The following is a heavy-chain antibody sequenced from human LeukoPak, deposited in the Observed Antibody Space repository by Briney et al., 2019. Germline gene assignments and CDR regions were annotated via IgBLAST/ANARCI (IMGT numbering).Heavy chain of an antibody. J-gene: IGHJ3*02. CDR3: AAEGSGYSAFDI. V-gene: IGHV1-58*02. CDR1: GFTFTSSA. CDR2: IVVGSGNT. Sequence: SVKVSCKAPGFTFTSSAMQWVRQARGQRLEWIGWIVVGSGNTNYAQKFQERVTITRDMSTSTAYMELSSLRSEDTAVYYCAAEGSGYSAFDIWGQGTMVTVSS. D-gene: IGHD3-3*01.